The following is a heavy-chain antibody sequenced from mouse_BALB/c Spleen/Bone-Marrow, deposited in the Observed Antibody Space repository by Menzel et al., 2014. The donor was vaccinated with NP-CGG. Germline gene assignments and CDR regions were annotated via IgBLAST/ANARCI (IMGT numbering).Heavy chain of an antibody. V-gene: IGHV14-3*02. Sequence: VQLQQSGAELVKPGASVKLSCTASGFNNKDTYMHWVKQRPEQGLEWIGRIDPANGNTKYDPKFQGKATITADTSSNTDHLQLSSLTSEDTAVYYCATYKSGWYFDVWGAGTTVTGSS. CDR3: ATYKSGWYFDV. CDR2: IDPANGNT. J-gene: IGHJ1*01. CDR1: GFNNKDTY. D-gene: IGHD1-3*01.